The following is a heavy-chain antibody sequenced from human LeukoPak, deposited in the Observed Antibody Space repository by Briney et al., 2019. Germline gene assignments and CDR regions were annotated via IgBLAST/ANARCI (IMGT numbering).Heavy chain of an antibody. Sequence: GGSLRLSCAASGFTFSSYWMSWVRQAPGKGLEWVANIKQDGSEKYYVDSVKGRFTISRDNAKNSLYLQMNSLRAEDTAVYYCAREGLYSSGWYGPDYWGQGTLVTVSS. V-gene: IGHV3-7*01. CDR3: AREGLYSSGWYGPDY. D-gene: IGHD6-19*01. J-gene: IGHJ4*02. CDR1: GFTFSSYW. CDR2: IKQDGSEK.